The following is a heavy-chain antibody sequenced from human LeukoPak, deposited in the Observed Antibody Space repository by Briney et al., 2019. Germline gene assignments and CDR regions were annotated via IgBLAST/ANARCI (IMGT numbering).Heavy chain of an antibody. V-gene: IGHV1-46*01. Sequence: ASVKVSCKASGYTFPSYFMHWVRQAPGQGLEWMGIINPTGGSTTYAQKFQGRVTMTRDTSTSTVYMELSSLRSDDTAVYYCARTAARRFDYWGQGTLVTASS. CDR3: ARTAARRFDY. CDR1: GYTFPSYF. D-gene: IGHD6-6*01. J-gene: IGHJ4*02. CDR2: INPTGGST.